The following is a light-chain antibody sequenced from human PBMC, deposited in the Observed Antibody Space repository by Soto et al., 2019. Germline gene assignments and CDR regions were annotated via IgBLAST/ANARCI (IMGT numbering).Light chain of an antibody. CDR3: QKYNTYTYT. V-gene: IGKV1-5*03. CDR2: KAS. CDR1: QSINSY. Sequence: DIQMTQSPSTLSASVGDRVTITCRASQSINSYLAWYQQKPGKAPKVLIYKASSLKSGVPSRFSGSGSGTDFTLTIRSLQPDDFATYYCQKYNTYTYTFGQGTKLEIK. J-gene: IGKJ2*01.